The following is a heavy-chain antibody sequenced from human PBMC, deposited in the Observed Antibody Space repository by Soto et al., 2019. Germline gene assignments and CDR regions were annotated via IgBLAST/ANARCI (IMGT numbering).Heavy chain of an antibody. J-gene: IGHJ5*02. D-gene: IGHD5-18*01. CDR2: IYYSGST. CDR3: ARFTWIQLSNWFDP. CDR1: GGSVSSGSYY. V-gene: IGHV4-61*01. Sequence: PSETLSLTCTVSGGSVSSGSYYWSWIRQPPGKGLEWIGYIYYSGSTNYNPSLKSRVTISVDTSKNQFSLKLSSVTAADTAVYYCARFTWIQLSNWFDPWGQGTLVTVSS.